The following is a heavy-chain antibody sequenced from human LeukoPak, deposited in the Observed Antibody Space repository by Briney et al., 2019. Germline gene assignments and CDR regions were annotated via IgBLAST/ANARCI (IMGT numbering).Heavy chain of an antibody. CDR1: GFTFSSYS. D-gene: IGHD3-10*01. CDR3: AKESSWFGELFLGYFDY. J-gene: IGHJ4*02. CDR2: ISGSGGST. V-gene: IGHV3-23*01. Sequence: GGSLRLSCAASGFTFSSYSMNWVRQAPGKGLEWVSAISGSGGSTYYADSVKGRFTISRDNSKNTLYLQMNSLRAEDTAVYYCAKESSWFGELFLGYFDYWGQGTLVTVSS.